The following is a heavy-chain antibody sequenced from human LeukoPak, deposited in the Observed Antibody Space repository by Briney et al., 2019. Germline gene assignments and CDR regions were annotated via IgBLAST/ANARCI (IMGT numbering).Heavy chain of an antibody. V-gene: IGHV4-30-4*01. CDR1: GGSISSGDYY. CDR3: ARGGSGLLFKIWFDP. CDR2: IYYSGST. J-gene: IGHJ5*02. Sequence: PSETLSLTCTVSGGSISSGDYYWSWIRQPPGKGLEWIGYIYYSGSTYYNPSLKSRVTISVDTSKNQFSLKLSSVTAADTAVYYCARGGSGLLFKIWFDPWGQGTLVTVS. D-gene: IGHD3-10*01.